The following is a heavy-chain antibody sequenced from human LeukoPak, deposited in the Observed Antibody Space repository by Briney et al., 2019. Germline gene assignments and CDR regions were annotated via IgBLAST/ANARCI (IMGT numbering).Heavy chain of an antibody. Sequence: GGSLRLSCAASGFSFSSYWMHWVRQDPGKGLVWVSCISNDGRTTAYADSVKGRFTISRDNAKNTLSLQMNSLRAEDTAMYYCVKDGGGSYSTTYDYWGQGTLVTVSS. J-gene: IGHJ4*02. CDR2: ISNDGRTT. D-gene: IGHD1-26*01. V-gene: IGHV3-74*01. CDR1: GFSFSSYW. CDR3: VKDGGGSYSTTYDY.